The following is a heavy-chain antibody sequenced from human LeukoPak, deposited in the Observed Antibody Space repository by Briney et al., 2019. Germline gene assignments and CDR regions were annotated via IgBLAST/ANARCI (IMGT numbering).Heavy chain of an antibody. Sequence: GGSLRLSCAASGFTFSSYGMHWVRQTPGKGLEWVAIVYYDGNDKYYADSVKGRFTISRDISKDTLYLQMNSLRAEDTAVYYCARDAKKRRGYTAYVSRREFDYWGQGTLVTVSS. CDR1: GFTFSSYG. CDR2: VYYDGNDK. D-gene: IGHD5-12*01. J-gene: IGHJ4*02. V-gene: IGHV3-30*12. CDR3: ARDAKKRRGYTAYVSRREFDY.